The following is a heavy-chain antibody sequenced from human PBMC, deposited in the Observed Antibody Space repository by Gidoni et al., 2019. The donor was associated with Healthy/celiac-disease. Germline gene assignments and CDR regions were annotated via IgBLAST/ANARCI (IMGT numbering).Heavy chain of an antibody. CDR1: GFTFSSYS. CDR2: ISSSSSYI. Sequence: EVQLVESGGGLVKPGGSLRLSRAASGFTFSSYSMNWVRQAPGKGLEWVSSISSSSSYIYYADSVKGRFTISRDNAKNSLYLQMNSLRAEDTAVYYCARDGNYYDSSGFDYWGQGTLVTVSS. CDR3: ARDGNYYDSSGFDY. V-gene: IGHV3-21*01. D-gene: IGHD3-22*01. J-gene: IGHJ4*02.